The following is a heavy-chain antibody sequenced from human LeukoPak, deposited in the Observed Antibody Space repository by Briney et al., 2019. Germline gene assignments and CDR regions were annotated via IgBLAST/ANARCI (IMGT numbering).Heavy chain of an antibody. CDR1: GGSISSGGYY. CDR3: ARSGTISGVVPFDY. Sequence: SETLSLTCTVSGGSISSGGYYWSWIRQHPGKGLEWIGYIYYSGSTYYNPSLKSRVTISVDTSKNQFSLKLSSVTAADTAVYYSARSGTISGVVPFDYWGQGTLVTVSS. V-gene: IGHV4-31*03. CDR2: IYYSGST. D-gene: IGHD3-3*01. J-gene: IGHJ4*02.